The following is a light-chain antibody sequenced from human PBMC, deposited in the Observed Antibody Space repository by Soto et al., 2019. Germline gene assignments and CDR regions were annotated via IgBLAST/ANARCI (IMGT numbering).Light chain of an antibody. Sequence: QSVLTQPPSASGTPGQRVSISCSGSNSNIGGNTVNWYQQLPGTAPKLLISTNNQRPSGVPDRFSGSKSVTSASLAISGLQSEDEADYYCAAWDDSLKGVVFGGGTKLTVL. CDR1: NSNIGGNT. J-gene: IGLJ2*01. CDR2: TNN. CDR3: AAWDDSLKGVV. V-gene: IGLV1-44*01.